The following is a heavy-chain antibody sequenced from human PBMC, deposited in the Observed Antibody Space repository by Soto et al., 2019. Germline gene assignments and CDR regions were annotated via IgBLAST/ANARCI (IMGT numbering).Heavy chain of an antibody. Sequence: SETLSLTCTVSGGSISSSSYYWGWIRQPPGKGLEWIGNIYYSGSTYYNPSLKSRVTISVDTSKNQFSLKLSSVTAADTAVYYCAGGDYYHSSGYYFYYYTMDVWGQGTTVT. D-gene: IGHD3-22*01. V-gene: IGHV4-39*01. J-gene: IGHJ6*02. CDR2: IYYSGST. CDR1: GGSISSSSYY. CDR3: AGGDYYHSSGYYFYYYTMDV.